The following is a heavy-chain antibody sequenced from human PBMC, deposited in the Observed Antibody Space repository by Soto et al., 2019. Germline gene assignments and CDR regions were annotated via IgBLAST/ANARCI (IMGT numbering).Heavy chain of an antibody. J-gene: IGHJ4*02. CDR3: ARVNNEAKRITMVRGVIGDFDY. D-gene: IGHD3-10*01. CDR2: MNPNSGNT. CDR1: GYTFTSYD. V-gene: IGHV1-8*01. Sequence: ASVKVSCKASGYTFTSYDINWVRQATGQGLEWMGWMNPNSGNTGYAQKFQGRVTMTRKTSISTAYMELSSLRSEDTAVYYCARVNNEAKRITMVRGVIGDFDYWGQGTLVTVSS.